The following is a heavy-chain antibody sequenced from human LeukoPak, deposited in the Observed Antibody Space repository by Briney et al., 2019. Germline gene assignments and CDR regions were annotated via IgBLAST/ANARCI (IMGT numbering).Heavy chain of an antibody. CDR3: ARGAYYDFWSGDYYYYYMDV. CDR1: GGSISSYY. CDR2: IYTSGST. V-gene: IGHV4-4*07. D-gene: IGHD3-3*01. Sequence: PSETLSLTCTVSGGSISSYYWSWIRQPAGKGLEWIGRIYTSGSTNYNPSLKSRVTMSVDTSKNQFSLKLSSVTAADTAVYYCARGAYYDFWSGDYYYYYMDVWGKGTTVTVSS. J-gene: IGHJ6*03.